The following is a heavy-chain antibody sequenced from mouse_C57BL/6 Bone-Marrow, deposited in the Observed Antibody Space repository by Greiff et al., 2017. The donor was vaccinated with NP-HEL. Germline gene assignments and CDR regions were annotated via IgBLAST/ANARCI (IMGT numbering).Heavy chain of an antibody. J-gene: IGHJ3*01. Sequence: EVKLQQSGAELVRPGASVKLSCTASGFNIKDDYMHWVKQRPEQGLEWIGWIDPENGDTEYASKFQGKATITADTSSNTAYLQLSSLTSEDTAVYYCTVWLLRFAYWGQGTLVTVSA. D-gene: IGHD2-3*01. CDR3: TVWLLRFAY. CDR1: GFNIKDDY. V-gene: IGHV14-4*01. CDR2: IDPENGDT.